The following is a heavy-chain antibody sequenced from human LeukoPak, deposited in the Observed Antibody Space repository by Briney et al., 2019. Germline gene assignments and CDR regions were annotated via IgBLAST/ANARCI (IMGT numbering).Heavy chain of an antibody. J-gene: IGHJ4*02. D-gene: IGHD6-13*01. V-gene: IGHV4-4*02. CDR3: ARSGKQQLVRTRYDFDY. CDR1: GGSISSSHW. CDR2: IYHSGST. Sequence: SGTLSLTCAVSGGSISSSHWWSWVRQPPGKGLEWIGEIYHSGSTNYNPSLKSRVTILIDKSKNQFSLKLTSVTAADTAVYYCARSGKQQLVRTRYDFDYWGQGTLVTVSS.